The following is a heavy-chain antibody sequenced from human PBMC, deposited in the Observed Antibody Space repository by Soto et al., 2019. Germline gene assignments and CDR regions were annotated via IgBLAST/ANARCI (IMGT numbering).Heavy chain of an antibody. CDR2: ISVSGGVT. D-gene: IGHD6-19*01. CDR3: AKDWQRIAVAGLFDY. Sequence: GGSLRLSCAASGFTFSSYAMSWVRQAPGKGLEWVSGISVSGGVTYYADSVKGRFSVSRDNSKNTLYLQMNSLRPEDTAVYYCAKDWQRIAVAGLFDYWGQGTLVTVSS. V-gene: IGHV3-23*01. J-gene: IGHJ4*02. CDR1: GFTFSSYA.